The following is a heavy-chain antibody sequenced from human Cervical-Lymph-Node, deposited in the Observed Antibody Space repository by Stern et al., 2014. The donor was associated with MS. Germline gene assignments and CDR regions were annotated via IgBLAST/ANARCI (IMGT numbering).Heavy chain of an antibody. CDR3: ARDQVAARSYYGMDV. Sequence: QVQLQQSGPGLVKPSETLSLTCTVSGGSISSYYWSWIRQPPGKGLEWIGYIYYSGSTNYNPSLKSRVTISVDTSKNQFSLKLSSVTAADTAVYYCARDQVAARSYYGMDVWGQGTTVTVSS. CDR1: GGSISSYY. D-gene: IGHD6-13*01. CDR2: IYYSGST. J-gene: IGHJ6*02. V-gene: IGHV4-59*01.